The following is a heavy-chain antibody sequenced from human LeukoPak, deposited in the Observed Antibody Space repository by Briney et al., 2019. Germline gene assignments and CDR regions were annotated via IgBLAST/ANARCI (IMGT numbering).Heavy chain of an antibody. V-gene: IGHV1-69*13. J-gene: IGHJ5*02. CDR1: GGTFSSYA. CDR3: ARGEVLVGATGRYNWFDP. Sequence: GASVKVSCKASGGTFSSYAISWVRQAPGQGLEWMGGIIPIFGTANYAQKFQGRVTITADESTSTAYMGLSSLRSEDTAVYYCARGEVLVGATGRYNWFDPWGQGTLVTVSS. CDR2: IIPIFGTA. D-gene: IGHD1-26*01.